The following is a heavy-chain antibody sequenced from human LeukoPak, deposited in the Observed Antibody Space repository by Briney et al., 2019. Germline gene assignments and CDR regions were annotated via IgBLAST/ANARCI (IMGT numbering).Heavy chain of an antibody. V-gene: IGHV4-39*07. Sequence: SETLSLTCTVSGGSISSSSYYWAWIRQPPGKGLEWIANIYYSGSTYYNPSLKSRVTISVDTSKNQFSLKLSSVTAADTAVYYCARLPSPGWFDPWSQGTLVTVSS. CDR2: IYYSGST. CDR1: GGSISSSSYY. J-gene: IGHJ5*02. CDR3: ARLPSPGWFDP.